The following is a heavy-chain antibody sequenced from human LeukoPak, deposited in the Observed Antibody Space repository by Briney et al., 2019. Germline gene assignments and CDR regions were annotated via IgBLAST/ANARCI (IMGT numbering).Heavy chain of an antibody. D-gene: IGHD3-9*01. CDR3: AREHRYYDILTGYFRKDDYYYYCMDV. CDR1: GGSISSYY. Sequence: PSETLSLTCTVSGGSISSYYWSWIRQPPGKGLEWIGRIYTSGSTNYNPSLKSRVTISVDTSKNQFSLKLSSVTAADTAVYYCAREHRYYDILTGYFRKDDYYYYCMDVWGKGTTVTISS. V-gene: IGHV4-4*08. CDR2: IYTSGST. J-gene: IGHJ6*03.